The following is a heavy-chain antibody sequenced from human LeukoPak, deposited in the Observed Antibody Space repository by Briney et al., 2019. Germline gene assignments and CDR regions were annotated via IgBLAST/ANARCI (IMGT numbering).Heavy chain of an antibody. Sequence: PSETLSLTCTVSGGSISSSSYYWGWIRQPPGKGLEWIGSIYYSGSTYYNPSLKSRVTISVDTSKNQFSLKLSSVTAADTAVYYCARDPWHYYDSSGYPPKHYWGQGTLVTVSS. V-gene: IGHV4-39*02. D-gene: IGHD3-22*01. CDR2: IYYSGST. CDR1: GGSISSSSYY. CDR3: ARDPWHYYDSSGYPPKHY. J-gene: IGHJ4*02.